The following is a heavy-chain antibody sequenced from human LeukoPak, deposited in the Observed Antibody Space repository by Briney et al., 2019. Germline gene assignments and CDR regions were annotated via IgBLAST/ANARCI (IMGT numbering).Heavy chain of an antibody. V-gene: IGHV3-33*01. CDR1: GFTFSGYG. CDR2: IWYDGSKK. CDR3: ARDNNFVFDD. D-gene: IGHD1-20*01. J-gene: IGHJ4*02. Sequence: GGSLRLSCAASGFTFSGYGMHWVRQAPGKGLEWVAVIWYDGSKKYYADSVKGRFTISRDDSKNTVYLQMNTLRAEDTALYYCARDNNFVFDDWGQGTLLTVSS.